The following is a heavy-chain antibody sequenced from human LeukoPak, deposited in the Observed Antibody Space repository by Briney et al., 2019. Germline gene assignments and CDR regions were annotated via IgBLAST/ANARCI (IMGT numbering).Heavy chain of an antibody. V-gene: IGHV3-23*01. CDR2: ISGTGDRT. CDR3: AKGHSDFGTGFDG. J-gene: IGHJ4*02. CDR1: GFTFSPFTNFA. Sequence: SGGSLRLSCAASGFTFSPFTNFAMSWVRQAPGEGLECVSVISGTGDRTYYADSVKGRFTISRDNSKKTVDLQMNSLRAEDTAVYFCAKGHSDFGTGFDGWGQGTLVTVSS. D-gene: IGHD4-17*01.